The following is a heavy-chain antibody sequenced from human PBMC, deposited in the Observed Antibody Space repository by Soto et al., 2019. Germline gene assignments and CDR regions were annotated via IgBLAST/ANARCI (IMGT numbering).Heavy chain of an antibody. Sequence: DVQLVESGGGLVQPGRSLRLSCAASGLRFDVYAMHWVRQVPGKGLEWVAGISWNSGNIGYADSVEGRFTISRDDAKRSLYLQLNSLRAEDTALYYCAKDIALKGGAAIKRFVVDPWGQGTLVTVSS. J-gene: IGHJ5*02. D-gene: IGHD2-2*02. CDR3: AKDIALKGGAAIKRFVVDP. CDR1: GLRFDVYA. CDR2: ISWNSGNI. V-gene: IGHV3-9*01.